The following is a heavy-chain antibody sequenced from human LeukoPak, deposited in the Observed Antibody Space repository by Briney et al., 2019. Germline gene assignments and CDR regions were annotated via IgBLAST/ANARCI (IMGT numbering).Heavy chain of an antibody. Sequence: PGGSLRLSCAASGFSVSSNYVSWVRQAPGKGLEWVSVIYSGGTTYYADSIKGRFTISRDNSKNTLYLQMNSPRAEDTAVYYCAGRYDSSGYPLHWGQGTLVTVSS. V-gene: IGHV3-53*01. CDR2: IYSGGTT. D-gene: IGHD3-22*01. CDR1: GFSVSSNY. J-gene: IGHJ4*02. CDR3: AGRYDSSGYPLH.